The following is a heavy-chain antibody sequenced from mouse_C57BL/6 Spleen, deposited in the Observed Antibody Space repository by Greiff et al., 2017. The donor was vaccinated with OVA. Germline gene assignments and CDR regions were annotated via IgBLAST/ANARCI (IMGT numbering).Heavy chain of an antibody. J-gene: IGHJ1*03. CDR2: ISSGGDYI. CDR1: GFTFSSYA. Sequence: EVKLVESGEGLVKPGGSLKLSCAASGFTFSSYAMSWVRQTPEKRLEWVAYISSGGDYIYYADTVKGRFTISRDNARNTLYLQMSSLKSEDTAMYYCTRAYSNYWYFDVWGTVTTVTVSS. V-gene: IGHV5-9-1*02. D-gene: IGHD2-5*01. CDR3: TRAYSNYWYFDV.